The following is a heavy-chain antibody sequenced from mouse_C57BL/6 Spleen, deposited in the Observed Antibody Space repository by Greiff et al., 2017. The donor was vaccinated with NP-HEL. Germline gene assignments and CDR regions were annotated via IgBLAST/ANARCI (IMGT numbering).Heavy chain of an antibody. Sequence: QVQLQQPGAELVKPGASVKMSCKASGYTFTSYWITWVKQRPGQGLEWIGDIYPGSGSTNYNEKFKSKATLTVDTSSSTAYMQLSSLTSEDSAVYYCARSSNSGPGAWFAYWGQGTLVTVSA. V-gene: IGHV1-55*01. CDR2: IYPGSGST. CDR1: GYTFTSYW. D-gene: IGHD3-1*01. J-gene: IGHJ3*01. CDR3: ARSSNSGPGAWFAY.